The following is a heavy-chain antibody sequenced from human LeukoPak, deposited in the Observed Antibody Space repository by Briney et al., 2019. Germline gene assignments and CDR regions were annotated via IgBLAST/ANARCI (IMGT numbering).Heavy chain of an antibody. CDR1: GGSFSGYY. J-gene: IGHJ6*03. CDR2: INHSGST. CDR3: ARGFYYYYYYMDV. V-gene: IGHV4-34*01. Sequence: SETLSLTCAVYGGSFSGYYWSWIRQPPGRGLEWIGEINHSGSTNYNPSLKSRVTISVDTSKNQFSLELSSVTAADTAVYYCARGFYYYYYYMDVWGKGTTVTVSS.